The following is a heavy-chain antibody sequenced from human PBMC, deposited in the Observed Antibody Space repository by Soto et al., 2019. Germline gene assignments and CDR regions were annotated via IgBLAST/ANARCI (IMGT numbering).Heavy chain of an antibody. D-gene: IGHD1-26*01. CDR3: ARVGSRNLSGCCLGY. CDR1: GYTFTTYD. J-gene: IGHJ4*02. V-gene: IGHV1-8*01. Sequence: QVQLVQSGTEVKKPGASVKVSCTASGYTFTTYDINWVRQATGQGLEWMGWMNPNSGNTGYAQKFQGRVTMTWNNSTSTAYLDLSSLRCEDTAVSYCARVGSRNLSGCCLGYWGQGPQVTVSP. CDR2: MNPNSGNT.